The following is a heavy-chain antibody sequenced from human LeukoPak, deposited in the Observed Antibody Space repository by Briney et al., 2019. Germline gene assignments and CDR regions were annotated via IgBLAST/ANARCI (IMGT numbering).Heavy chain of an antibody. V-gene: IGHV4-59*01. CDR3: ARDSFVVVPAATTESGYYYGMDV. D-gene: IGHD2-2*01. CDR1: GGSISSYY. Sequence: SETLSLTRTVSGGSISSYYWSWIRQPPGKGLEWIGYIYYSGSTNYNPSLKSRVTISVDTSKNQFSLKLSSVTAADTAVYYCARDSFVVVPAATTESGYYYGMDVWGQGTTVTVSS. CDR2: IYYSGST. J-gene: IGHJ6*02.